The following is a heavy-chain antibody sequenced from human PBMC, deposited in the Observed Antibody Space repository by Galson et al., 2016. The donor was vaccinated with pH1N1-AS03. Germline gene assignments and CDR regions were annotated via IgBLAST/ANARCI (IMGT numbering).Heavy chain of an antibody. V-gene: IGHV1-46*03. CDR1: GYTLTSYY. Sequence: SVKVSCKASGYTLTSYYMHWVRQAPGQGLEWMGIINPFGGTTSYAQKLQGRVTMTRDTSTSTVYMQLSSLRSEDTAVYYCARGEEAYYYDTTDINRGYYYGLDGWGQGTTVTVS. J-gene: IGHJ6*02. CDR2: INPFGGTT. D-gene: IGHD3-22*01. CDR3: ARGEEAYYYDTTDINRGYYYGLDG.